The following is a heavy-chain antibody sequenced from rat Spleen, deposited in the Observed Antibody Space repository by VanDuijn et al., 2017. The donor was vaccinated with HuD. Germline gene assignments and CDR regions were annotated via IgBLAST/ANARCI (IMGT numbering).Heavy chain of an antibody. Sequence: EVQLVESGGGLVQPGRSLKLSCAASGFTFSDYNMAWVRQAPKKGLEWVASISPSGGSTYYRDSVKGRFTISRDNAKSTLYLQMNSLRSEDTATYYCTRGTIAAILGAYWGQGTLVTVSS. V-gene: IGHV5S23*01. CDR1: GFTFSDYN. J-gene: IGHJ3*01. CDR2: ISPSGGST. D-gene: IGHD1-2*01. CDR3: TRGTIAAILGAY.